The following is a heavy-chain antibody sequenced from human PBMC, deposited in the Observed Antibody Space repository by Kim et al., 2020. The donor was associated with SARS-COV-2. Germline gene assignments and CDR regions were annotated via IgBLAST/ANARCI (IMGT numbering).Heavy chain of an antibody. D-gene: IGHD4-17*01. J-gene: IGHJ4*02. CDR3: AKDYGGNEYYFDY. CDR1: GFTFSSYG. V-gene: IGHV3-30*18. CDR2: ISYDGSNK. Sequence: GGSLRLSCAASGFTFSSYGMHWVRQAPGKGLEWVAVISYDGSNKYYADSVKGRFTISRDNSKNTLYLQMNSLRAEDTAVYYCAKDYGGNEYYFDYWGQGTLVTVSS.